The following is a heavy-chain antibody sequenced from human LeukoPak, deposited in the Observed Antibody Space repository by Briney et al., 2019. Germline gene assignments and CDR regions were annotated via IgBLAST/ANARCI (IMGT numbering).Heavy chain of an antibody. CDR2: IDYSGGST. Sequence: QAGGSLRLSCAASGFTFRSYAMSWVRQAPGKGLEWVSGIDYSGGSTYYADTVKGRFTISRDNSKNTLYLQMNSLRAEDTAVYYCAKQAGWSGYSHFLPLHYWGQGTLVTVSS. J-gene: IGHJ4*02. V-gene: IGHV3-23*01. CDR3: AKQAGWSGYSHFLPLHY. D-gene: IGHD3-3*01. CDR1: GFTFRSYA.